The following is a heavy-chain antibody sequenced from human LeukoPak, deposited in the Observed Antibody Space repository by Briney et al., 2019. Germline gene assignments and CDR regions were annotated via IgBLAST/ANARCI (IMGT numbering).Heavy chain of an antibody. CDR2: INPSGGST. CDR3: ARALLTMVRGVTKDAFDL. J-gene: IGHJ3*01. D-gene: IGHD3-10*01. V-gene: IGHV1-46*01. Sequence: ASVKVSCKASGYTFTSYYMHWVRQAPGQGLEWMGIINPSGGSTSYAQKFQGRVTMTRDTSTSTVYMELSSLRSEDTAVYYCARALLTMVRGVTKDAFDLWGQGTMVTVSS. CDR1: GYTFTSYY.